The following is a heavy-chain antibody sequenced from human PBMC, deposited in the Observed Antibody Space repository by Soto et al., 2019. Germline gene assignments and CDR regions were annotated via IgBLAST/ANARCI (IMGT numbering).Heavy chain of an antibody. Sequence: ETLSLTCTVSGGSISSYYWSWIRQPAGKGLEWIGRIYTSGSTNYNPSLKSRVTMSVDTSKNQFSLKLSSVTAADAAVYYCARAPSSGYDFWSGYYTYYYYGMDVWGQGTTVTVSS. CDR3: ARAPSSGYDFWSGYYTYYYYGMDV. CDR1: GGSISSYY. CDR2: IYTSGST. J-gene: IGHJ6*02. V-gene: IGHV4-4*07. D-gene: IGHD3-3*01.